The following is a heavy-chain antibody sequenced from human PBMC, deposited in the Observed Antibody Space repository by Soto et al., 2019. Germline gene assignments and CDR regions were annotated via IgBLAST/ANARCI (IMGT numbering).Heavy chain of an antibody. Sequence: QVQLVESGGGVVQPGRSLRLSCAASGFTFSSYAMHWVRQAPGKGLEWVAVISYDGSNKYYADSVKGRFTISRDNSKNTLYLQMNSLRAEDTAVYYCARDEDIVVVVAATGYYGMDVWGQGTTVTVSS. CDR3: ARDEDIVVVVAATGYYGMDV. V-gene: IGHV3-30-3*01. CDR1: GFTFSSYA. CDR2: ISYDGSNK. D-gene: IGHD2-15*01. J-gene: IGHJ6*02.